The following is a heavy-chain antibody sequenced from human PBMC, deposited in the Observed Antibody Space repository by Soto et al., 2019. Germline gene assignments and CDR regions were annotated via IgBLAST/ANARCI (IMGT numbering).Heavy chain of an antibody. J-gene: IGHJ5*02. Sequence: GGSRIISGAASGFTFSSYSMNWVRQAPGKGLEWVSSISSSSSYIYYADSVKGRFTISRDNAKNSLYLQMNSLRAEDTAVYYCARASPRWGWFDPWGQGTLVTVSS. CDR3: ARASPRWGWFDP. V-gene: IGHV3-21*01. CDR2: ISSSSSYI. CDR1: GFTFSSYS. D-gene: IGHD1-26*01.